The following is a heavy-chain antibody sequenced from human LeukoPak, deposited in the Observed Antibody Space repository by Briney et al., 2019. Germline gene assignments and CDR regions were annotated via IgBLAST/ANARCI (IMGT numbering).Heavy chain of an antibody. CDR3: ARVPRPDYGGNFGWFDP. V-gene: IGHV1-2*02. J-gene: IGHJ5*02. Sequence: ASVKVSCKASGYTFTGYYMHWVRQAPGQGLEWMGWINPNSGGTNYAQKFQGRVTMTRDTSISTAYMELSRLRSDDTAAYYCARVPRPDYGGNFGWFDPWGQGTLVTVSS. D-gene: IGHD4-23*01. CDR1: GYTFTGYY. CDR2: INPNSGGT.